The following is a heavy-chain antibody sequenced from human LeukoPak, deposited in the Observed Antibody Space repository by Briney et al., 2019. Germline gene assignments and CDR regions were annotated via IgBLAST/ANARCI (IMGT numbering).Heavy chain of an antibody. D-gene: IGHD3-10*01. V-gene: IGHV4-39*07. CDR3: ARIKSYGSGSPYYFDY. CDR1: GGSISSSSYY. Sequence: SETLSLTCTVSGGSISSSSYYWGWIRQPPGKGLEWIGSIYYSGSTYYNPSLKSRVTISVDTSKNQFSLKLSSVTAADTAVYYCARIKSYGSGSPYYFDYWGQGTLVTVSS. J-gene: IGHJ4*02. CDR2: IYYSGST.